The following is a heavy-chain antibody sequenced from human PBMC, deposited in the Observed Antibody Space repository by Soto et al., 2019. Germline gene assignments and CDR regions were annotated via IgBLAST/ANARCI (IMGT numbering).Heavy chain of an antibody. V-gene: IGHV1-3*01. CDR1: GYTFNIYA. CDR3: ARFLMGSTPLDY. D-gene: IGHD4-4*01. CDR2: INVADGDT. J-gene: IGHJ4*02. Sequence: ASVKVSCKASGYTFNIYAMHWVRQAPGQGPEWMGWINVADGDTKYSQNFQGRVSIPADTSANTAYLELTSLTFEDTAVYYCARFLMGSTPLDYWGQGTPVTVSS.